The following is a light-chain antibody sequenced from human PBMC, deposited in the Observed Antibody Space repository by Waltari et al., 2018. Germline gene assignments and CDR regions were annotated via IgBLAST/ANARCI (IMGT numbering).Light chain of an antibody. V-gene: IGKV1-39*01. CDR3: QQSYSTPYT. Sequence: DILLTQSPVFLSAFVGDRVTISCRSSQTVNTYLNWYQQKLGEAPKLLIYAASTLQSELPPRFSGTGSGTVFTLPILSLQPEDFATYFCQQSYSTPYTFGPGT. CDR1: QTVNTY. J-gene: IGKJ2*01. CDR2: AAS.